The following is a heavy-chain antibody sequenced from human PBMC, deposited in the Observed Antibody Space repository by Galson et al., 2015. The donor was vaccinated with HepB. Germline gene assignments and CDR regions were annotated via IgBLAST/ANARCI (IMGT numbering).Heavy chain of an antibody. CDR2: IYWNDDK. D-gene: IGHD3-3*01. V-gene: IGHV2-5*01. Sequence: PALVKPTQTLTLTCSFSGFSLSSSGVAVGWIRQPPGKALEWLALIYWNDDKQYSPSLNSRLTITKDTSKDQVVLTMTNMDPVDTATYYCAHRRSTFWSTYYLFDYWGQGTLVTVSS. J-gene: IGHJ4*02. CDR1: GFSLSSSGVA. CDR3: AHRRSTFWSTYYLFDY.